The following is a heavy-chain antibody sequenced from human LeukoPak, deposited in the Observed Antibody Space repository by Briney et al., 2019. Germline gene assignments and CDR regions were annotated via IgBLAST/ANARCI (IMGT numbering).Heavy chain of an antibody. V-gene: IGHV3-43*01. J-gene: IGHJ4*02. Sequence: GGSLRLSCAASGFTFDDYNMHWVRQRPGRGLEWVSLISWVGGSTYYADSVRGRFTISRDNSKNSLYLQMNSLRTEDTAFYYCAKDRLRYCTSASCNSQGYWGQGTLVTVSS. D-gene: IGHD2-2*02. CDR1: GFTFDDYN. CDR2: ISWVGGST. CDR3: AKDRLRYCTSASCNSQGY.